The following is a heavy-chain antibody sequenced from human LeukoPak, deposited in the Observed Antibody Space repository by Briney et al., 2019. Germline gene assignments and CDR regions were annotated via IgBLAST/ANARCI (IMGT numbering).Heavy chain of an antibody. J-gene: IGHJ4*02. V-gene: IGHV3-7*01. D-gene: IGHD5-18*01. CDR3: ARDRPDRGYSYGRDFDY. CDR2: INQDESEK. Sequence: GGSLRLSCAGSGFTFSSYWMNWVRQAPGKGLEWVASINQDESEKYYVDSVKGRFTVSRDNAKNSLYLQMNSLRVEDTAVYYCARDRPDRGYSYGRDFDYWGQGTLVTVSS. CDR1: GFTFSSYW.